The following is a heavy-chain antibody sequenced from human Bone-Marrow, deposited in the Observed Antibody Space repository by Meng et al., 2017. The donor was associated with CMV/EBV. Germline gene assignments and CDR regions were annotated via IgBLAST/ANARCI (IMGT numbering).Heavy chain of an antibody. Sequence: GESLKISCAASGFTFSSYSMNWVRQAPGKGLEWVSSISSSSSYIYYADSVKGRFTISRDNAKNSLYLQMNSLRAEDTTVYYCARVWSIAAAGLDHYGMDVWGQGTTVTVSS. CDR3: ARVWSIAAAGLDHYGMDV. D-gene: IGHD6-13*01. CDR2: ISSSSSYI. J-gene: IGHJ6*02. V-gene: IGHV3-21*01. CDR1: GFTFSSYS.